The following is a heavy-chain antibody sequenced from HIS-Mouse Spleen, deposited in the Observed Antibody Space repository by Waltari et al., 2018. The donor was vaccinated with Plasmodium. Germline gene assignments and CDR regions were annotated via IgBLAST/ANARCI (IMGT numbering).Heavy chain of an antibody. V-gene: IGHV1-2*02. D-gene: IGHD6-13*01. CDR2: INTNRGGT. J-gene: IGHJ4*02. CDR3: ARDLAAAGHFDY. CDR1: GYTFTGYY. Sequence: QVQLVQSGAEVKKPGASVKVSCKASGYTFTGYYMHWVRQAPGLGLEWMGWINTNRGGTNEPRKCQGRVTMTRDTSISRADMELSRLRSDDTAMYYCARDLAAAGHFDYWGQGTLVTVSS.